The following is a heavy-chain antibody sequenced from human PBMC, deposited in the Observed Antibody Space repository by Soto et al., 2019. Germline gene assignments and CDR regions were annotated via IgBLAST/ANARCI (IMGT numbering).Heavy chain of an antibody. J-gene: IGHJ4*02. D-gene: IGHD3-10*02. CDR1: GYTFTTYD. V-gene: IGHV1-8*01. CDR2: MNPKSGYT. Sequence: ASVKVSCKASGYTFTTYDINWVRQATGQRLEWVGWMNPKSGYTGFAQKFQGRVSMTRDTSINTAYMELSSLRSEDTAVYYCVKVFGSTDYWGQGTLVTVSS. CDR3: VKVFGSTDY.